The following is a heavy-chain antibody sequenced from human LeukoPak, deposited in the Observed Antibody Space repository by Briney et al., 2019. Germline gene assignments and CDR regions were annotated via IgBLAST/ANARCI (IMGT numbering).Heavy chain of an antibody. V-gene: IGHV4-39*07. Sequence: SETLSLTCTVSGGSISSSSYYWGWIRQPPGKGLEWIGSIYYSGDTYYNPSLKSRVTISVDTSKNQFSLKLSSVTAADTAVYYCARAMTTGGMDVWGQGTTVTVSS. CDR1: GGSISSSSYY. CDR2: IYYSGDT. J-gene: IGHJ6*02. CDR3: ARAMTTGGMDV. D-gene: IGHD4-17*01.